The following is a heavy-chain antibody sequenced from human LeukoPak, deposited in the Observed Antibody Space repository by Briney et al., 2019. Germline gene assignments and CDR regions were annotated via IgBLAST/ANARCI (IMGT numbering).Heavy chain of an antibody. D-gene: IGHD6-19*01. J-gene: IGHJ6*02. Sequence: SQTLSLTCAISGDSVSSNSAAWNWIRQSPSRGLEWLGRTYYRSKWYNDYAVSVKSRITINPDTSKNQFSLQLNSVTPEDTAVYYCARDRVGQWPVGDQSTYYYGMDVWGQGTTVTVSS. CDR2: TYYRSKWYN. V-gene: IGHV6-1*01. CDR1: GDSVSSNSAA. CDR3: ARDRVGQWPVGDQSTYYYGMDV.